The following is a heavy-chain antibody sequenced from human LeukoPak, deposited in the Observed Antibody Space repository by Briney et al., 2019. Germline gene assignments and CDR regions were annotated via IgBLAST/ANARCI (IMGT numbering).Heavy chain of an antibody. CDR3: ARGAYYYDSSVPVDY. CDR2: IYYSGST. Sequence: TSQTLSLTCTVSGGSISSGGYYWSWIRQHPGKGLEWIGYIYYSGSTYYNPSLKSRVTISVDTSKNQFSLKLSSVTAADTAVYYCARGAYYYDSSVPVDYWGQGTLVTVSS. V-gene: IGHV4-31*03. D-gene: IGHD3-22*01. J-gene: IGHJ4*02. CDR1: GGSISSGGYY.